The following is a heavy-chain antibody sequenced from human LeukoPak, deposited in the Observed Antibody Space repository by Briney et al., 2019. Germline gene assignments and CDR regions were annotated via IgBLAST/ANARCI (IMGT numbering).Heavy chain of an antibody. CDR1: GGSISSYY. Sequence: SETLSLTCTVSGGSISSYYWSWIRQPAGKGLEWIGRIYTSGSTNYNPSLKSRVTISVDTSKNQFSLKLSSVTAADTAVYYCANIDYYDSSGRFDYWGQGTLVTVSS. V-gene: IGHV4-4*07. D-gene: IGHD3-22*01. J-gene: IGHJ4*02. CDR2: IYTSGST. CDR3: ANIDYYDSSGRFDY.